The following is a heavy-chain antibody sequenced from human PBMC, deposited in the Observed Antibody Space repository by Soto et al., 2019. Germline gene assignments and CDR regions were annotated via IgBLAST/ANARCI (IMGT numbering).Heavy chain of an antibody. V-gene: IGHV4-59*08. Sequence: ASETLSLTCTVSGGSITGYYWNWIRQPPGRGLEWIGYIYYSGSTNYNPSLKSRLTISVDTSKSQFSLKLSSVTAADTAVYYCATHPPYGPLDHWGQGTLVTVSS. D-gene: IGHD4-17*01. CDR1: GGSITGYY. CDR2: IYYSGST. J-gene: IGHJ4*02. CDR3: ATHPPYGPLDH.